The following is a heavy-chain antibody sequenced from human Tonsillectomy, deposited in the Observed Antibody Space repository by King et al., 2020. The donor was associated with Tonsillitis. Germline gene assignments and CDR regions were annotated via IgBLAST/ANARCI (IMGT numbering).Heavy chain of an antibody. V-gene: IGHV3-9*01. Sequence: VQLVESGGGLAQPGRSLRISCAASGFTFGDYAMHWVRQAPGKGLEWVSGGSWNSVTIGYADSVKGRFTISRDNAKNSLFLQMNRLRADDTAVYYCAKVMVLSSSSAYDYYYFYGLDVWGQGTTVTVSS. CDR3: AKVMVLSSSSAYDYYYFYGLDV. CDR2: GSWNSVTI. CDR1: GFTFGDYA. J-gene: IGHJ6*02. D-gene: IGHD6-6*01.